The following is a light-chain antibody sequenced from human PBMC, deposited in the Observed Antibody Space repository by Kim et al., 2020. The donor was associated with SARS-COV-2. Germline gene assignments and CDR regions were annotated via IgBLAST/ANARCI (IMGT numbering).Light chain of an antibody. CDR2: GAS. CDR1: QSVSSN. V-gene: IGKV3-15*01. J-gene: IGKJ3*01. CDR3: QKYNNWPFT. Sequence: EIVMTQSPATLSVSPGERATLSCRASQSVSSNLAWYQQKPGQAPRLLIYGASTRATGIPARFSGSGSGTEFTLTISSLQSEDFAVYYCQKYNNWPFTFGRGTKVDIK.